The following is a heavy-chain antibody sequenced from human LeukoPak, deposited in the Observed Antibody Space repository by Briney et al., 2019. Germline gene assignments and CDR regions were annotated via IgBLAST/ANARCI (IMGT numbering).Heavy chain of an antibody. CDR3: ARTNIAVAEFDY. J-gene: IGHJ4*02. D-gene: IGHD6-19*01. CDR1: GGSISSSSYY. V-gene: IGHV4-39*01. CDR2: IYYSGST. Sequence: SETLSLTCTVSGGSISSSSYYWGWIRQPPGKGLEWIGSIYYSGSTYYNPSLKSRVTISVDTSKNQFSLKLSSVTAADTAVYYCARTNIAVAEFDYWGQGTLVTVSS.